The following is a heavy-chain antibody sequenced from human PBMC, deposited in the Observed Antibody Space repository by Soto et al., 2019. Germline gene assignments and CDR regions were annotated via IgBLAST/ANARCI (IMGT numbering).Heavy chain of an antibody. V-gene: IGHV3-23*01. CDR2: ISGSGGST. J-gene: IGHJ4*02. Sequence: EVQLLESGGGLVQPGGSLRLSCAASGFTFSSYAMRWVRQAPVKGLEWVSAISGSGGSTYYADSVKGRFTISRDNPKNTLYLQMNSLRAEDTAVYYCARRGSGSYYDSWGQGTLVTVSS. CDR1: GFTFSSYA. CDR3: ARRGSGSYYDS. D-gene: IGHD1-26*01.